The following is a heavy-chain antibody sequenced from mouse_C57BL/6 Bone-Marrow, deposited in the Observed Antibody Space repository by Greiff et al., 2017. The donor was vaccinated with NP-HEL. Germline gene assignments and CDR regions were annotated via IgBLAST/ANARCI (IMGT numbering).Heavy chain of an antibody. CDR1: GFTFSNYW. V-gene: IGHV6-3*01. D-gene: IGHD4-1*01. Sequence: EVKLVESGGGLVQPGGSMKLSCVASGFTFSNYWMNWVRQSPEKGLEWVAQIRLKSDNYATHYAESVKGRFTISRDDSKSSVYLQMNNLRAEDTGIYYCSRTGTKGGYFDVWGTGTTVTVSS. CDR3: SRTGTKGGYFDV. CDR2: IRLKSDNYAT. J-gene: IGHJ1*03.